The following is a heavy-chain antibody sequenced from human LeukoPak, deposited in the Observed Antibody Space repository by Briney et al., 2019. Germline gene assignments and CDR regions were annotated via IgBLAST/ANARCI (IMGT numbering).Heavy chain of an antibody. CDR2: INHSGST. CDR1: GGSFSGYY. J-gene: IGHJ4*02. V-gene: IGHV4-34*01. D-gene: IGHD6-19*01. Sequence: SETLSLTCAVYGGSFSGYYWSWIRQPPGKGLEWIGEINHSGSTNYNPSLKSRVTISVDTSENQFSLKLSSVTAADTAAYYCARGAEISVAGKTEFDYWGQGTLVTVSS. CDR3: ARGAEISVAGKTEFDY.